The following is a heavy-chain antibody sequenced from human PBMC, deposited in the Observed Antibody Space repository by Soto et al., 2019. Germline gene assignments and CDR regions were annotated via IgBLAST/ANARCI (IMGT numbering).Heavy chain of an antibody. V-gene: IGHV1-69*13. CDR3: ARGKRYCGGDGYSPVDY. CDR1: GGTFSSYA. Sequence: SVKVSCKASGGTFSSYAIIWVRQAPGQGLEWMGGIIPIFGTANYAQKFQGRVTITADESTSTEERELSSRRAEDTAVYYCARGKRYCGGDGYSPVDYWGQGTRVTVSS. D-gene: IGHD2-21*02. J-gene: IGHJ4*02. CDR2: IIPIFGTA.